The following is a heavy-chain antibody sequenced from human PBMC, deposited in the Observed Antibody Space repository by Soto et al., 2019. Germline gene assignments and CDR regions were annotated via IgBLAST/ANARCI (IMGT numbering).Heavy chain of an antibody. J-gene: IGHJ6*02. Sequence: GGSLRLSCAASEFPFSTYWMSWVRQAPGKGLQWVANINQDGSEKYYVDSVEGRFTISRDNAKNSLYPQVIGLRAEDTAVYYCAKSGGSGWSFYYYAMDVWGQGTTVTVSS. CDR2: INQDGSEK. D-gene: IGHD6-19*01. CDR1: EFPFSTYW. CDR3: AKSGGSGWSFYYYAMDV. V-gene: IGHV3-7*01.